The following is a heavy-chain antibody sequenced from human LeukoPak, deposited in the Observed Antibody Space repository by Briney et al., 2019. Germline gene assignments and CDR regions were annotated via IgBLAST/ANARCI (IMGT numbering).Heavy chain of an antibody. Sequence: ASVKVSCKASGGTFSSYAISWVRQAPGQGLEWMGRIIPILGIANYAQKFQGRVTITADKSTSTAYMELSSLRSEDTAVYYCARVSTVTTNNWFDPWGQGTLVTVSS. CDR3: ARVSTVTTNNWFDP. J-gene: IGHJ5*02. V-gene: IGHV1-69*04. CDR1: GGTFSSYA. CDR2: IIPILGIA. D-gene: IGHD4-17*01.